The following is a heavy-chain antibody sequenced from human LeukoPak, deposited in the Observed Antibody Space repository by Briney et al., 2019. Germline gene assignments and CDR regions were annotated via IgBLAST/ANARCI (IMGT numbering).Heavy chain of an antibody. V-gene: IGHV3-21*01. CDR1: GFTFSTYS. J-gene: IGHJ6*03. Sequence: GGSLRLSCAASGFTFSTYSMNWVRQAPGKGLEWVSSISSSSSYIYYADSVKGRFTISRDNAKNSLSLQMNSLRAEDTAVYYCARCGRLKIVVVPAAIMDYMDVWGKGTTDTVSS. D-gene: IGHD2-2*01. CDR2: ISSSSSYI. CDR3: ARCGRLKIVVVPAAIMDYMDV.